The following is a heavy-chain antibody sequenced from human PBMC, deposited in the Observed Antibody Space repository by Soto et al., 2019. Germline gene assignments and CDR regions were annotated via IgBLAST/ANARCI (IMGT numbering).Heavy chain of an antibody. CDR1: GGTFSSSV. V-gene: IGHV1-69*05. CDR3: ASAAVTGTAGLDF. CDR2: IIPIFGTA. D-gene: IGHD6-19*01. Sequence: SVKVSCKASGGTFSSSVFSWVRQAPGQGLEWMGGIIPIFGTADYSQKFQGRVTMTRDTSISTAYMELSRLTSDDTAVYYCASAAVTGTAGLDFWGQGTQVTVSS. J-gene: IGHJ4*02.